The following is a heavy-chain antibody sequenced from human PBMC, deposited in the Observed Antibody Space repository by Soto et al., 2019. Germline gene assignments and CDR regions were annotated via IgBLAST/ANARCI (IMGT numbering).Heavy chain of an antibody. V-gene: IGHV4-31*03. CDR1: GGSISSGGYY. J-gene: IGHJ4*02. CDR3: SRENSYGHYFYY. Sequence: SETLSLTCTVSGGSISSGGYYWSWIRQHPGKGLEWIGYIYYSGSTYYSPSLKSRVTISLDTSKNQFSLKLSSVTAADTAVYYCSRENSYGHYFYYRGQGTLVTVSA. D-gene: IGHD5-18*01. CDR2: IYYSGST.